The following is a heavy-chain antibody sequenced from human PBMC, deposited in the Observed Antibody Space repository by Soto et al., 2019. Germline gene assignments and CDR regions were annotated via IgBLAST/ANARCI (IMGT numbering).Heavy chain of an antibody. CDR3: TPVLDLAKHQYYCDTSGLNRFAP. CDR1: GFIFKNAW. J-gene: IGHJ5*02. V-gene: IGHV3-15*01. CDR2: IKSKTDVGTT. Sequence: GGSLRLSCSPSGFIFKNAWMSWVRQAPGKGLEWVGRIKSKTDVGTTDYAAPVKGRFTISRDDSKNTLFLQMNSLKTEDTAVYYCTPVLDLAKHQYYCDTSGLNRFAPWGQGTLVTGSS. D-gene: IGHD3-22*01.